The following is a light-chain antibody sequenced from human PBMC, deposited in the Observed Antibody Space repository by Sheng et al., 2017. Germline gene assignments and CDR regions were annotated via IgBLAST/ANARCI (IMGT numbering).Light chain of an antibody. CDR1: QSVSSN. V-gene: IGKV3-15*01. J-gene: IGKJ1*01. CDR2: GAS. Sequence: EIVMTQSPATLSVSPGERATLSCRASQSVSSNLAWYQQKPGQAPRLLIRGASTRATGVPARFSGSGSGTDFTLTITSLQSEDFAVYYCLQFNNWPPWTFGQGTRVEIK. CDR3: LQFNNWPPWT.